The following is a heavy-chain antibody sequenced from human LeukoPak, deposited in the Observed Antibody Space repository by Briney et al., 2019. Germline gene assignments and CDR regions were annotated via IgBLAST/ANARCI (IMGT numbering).Heavy chain of an antibody. CDR3: ARGGGPYDSSGYYHLDY. Sequence: ASVKVSCKASGGTFSSYAISWVRQAPGQGLEWMGGIIPIFGTANYAQKFQGRVTITADESTSTAYMELSSLGSEDTAVYYCARGGGPYDSSGYYHLDYWGQGTLVTVSS. J-gene: IGHJ4*02. CDR1: GGTFSSYA. CDR2: IIPIFGTA. D-gene: IGHD3-22*01. V-gene: IGHV1-69*13.